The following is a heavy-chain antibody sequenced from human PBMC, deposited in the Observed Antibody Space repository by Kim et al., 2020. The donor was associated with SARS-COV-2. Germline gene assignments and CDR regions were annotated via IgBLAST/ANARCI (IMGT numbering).Heavy chain of an antibody. CDR3: VLSGGYCSSTSCYAPFIYFDY. J-gene: IGHJ4*02. CDR1: GYTFTSYD. D-gene: IGHD2-2*01. CDR2: MNPNSGNK. Sequence: ASVKVSCKASGYTFTSYDINWVRQATGQGLEWMGWMNPNSGNKGYAQKFQGRVTMTRNTSISTAYMELSSLRSEDTAVYYCVLSGGYCSSTSCYAPFIYFDYWGQGTLVTVSS. V-gene: IGHV1-8*01.